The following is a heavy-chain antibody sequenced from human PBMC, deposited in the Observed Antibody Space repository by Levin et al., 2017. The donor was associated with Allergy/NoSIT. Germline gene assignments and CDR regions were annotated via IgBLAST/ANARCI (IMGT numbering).Heavy chain of an antibody. Sequence: PSETLSLTCTVSGGSISDFYWTWIRQPPGKALEWIGYVQDSGTTNYKPSLKSRLTMAVDASKNQISLKLRSMTAADTAIYYCAVGYSHGDNFDIWGQGTMVTVSS. CDR1: GGSISDFY. CDR2: VQDSGTT. V-gene: IGHV4-59*01. J-gene: IGHJ3*02. D-gene: IGHD4/OR15-4a*01. CDR3: AVGYSHGDNFDI.